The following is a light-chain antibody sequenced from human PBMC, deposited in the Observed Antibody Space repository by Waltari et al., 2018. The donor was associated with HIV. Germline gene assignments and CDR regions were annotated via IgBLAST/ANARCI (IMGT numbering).Light chain of an antibody. Sequence: QSALTPPASVSGHPGHPITSPCTGTSSDVGGYNNVSWYTQHPGKAPKLMIYDVSNRPSGVSNRFSGSKSANTASLTISGLQAEDEADYYCSSYTSSSTLVVFGGGTKLTVL. J-gene: IGLJ2*01. CDR1: SSDVGGYNN. CDR3: SSYTSSSTLVV. CDR2: DVS. V-gene: IGLV2-14*03.